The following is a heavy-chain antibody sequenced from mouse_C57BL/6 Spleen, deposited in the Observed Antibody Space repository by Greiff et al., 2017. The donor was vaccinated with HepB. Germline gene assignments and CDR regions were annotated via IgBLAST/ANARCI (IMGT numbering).Heavy chain of an antibody. Sequence: GMLVESEGGLVQPGSSMKLSCTASGFTFSDYYMAWVRQVPEKGLEWVANINYDGSSTYYLDSLKSRFIISRDNATNILYLRMSSLKSENTATYDCARYSYDSSSYGYFDYWGQGTTLTVSS. CDR1: GFTFSDYY. V-gene: IGHV5-16*01. J-gene: IGHJ2*01. D-gene: IGHD1-1*01. CDR3: ARYSYDSSSYGYFDY. CDR2: INYDGSST.